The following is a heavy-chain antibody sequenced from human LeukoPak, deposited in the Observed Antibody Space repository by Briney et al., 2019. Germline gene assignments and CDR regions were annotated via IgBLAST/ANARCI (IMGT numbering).Heavy chain of an antibody. Sequence: GGPLRLSCAASGFTFSSYAMHWVRQAPGKGLEWVAVISYDGSNKYYADSVKGRFTISRDNSKNTLYLQMNSLRAEDTAVYYCARDIYDVVGYFDYWGQGTLVTVSS. V-gene: IGHV3-30*04. CDR3: ARDIYDVVGYFDY. D-gene: IGHD2-15*01. CDR2: ISYDGSNK. CDR1: GFTFSSYA. J-gene: IGHJ4*02.